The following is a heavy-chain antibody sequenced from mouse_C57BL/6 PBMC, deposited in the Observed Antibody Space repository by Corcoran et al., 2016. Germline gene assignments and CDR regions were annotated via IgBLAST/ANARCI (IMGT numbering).Heavy chain of an antibody. CDR1: GYSITSGYY. J-gene: IGHJ3*01. Sequence: DLQLQESGPGLVKPSQSLSLTCSVTGYSITSGYYWNWIRQFPGNKLEWMGYISYDGSNNYNPSLKNRISSTRDTSKNQFFLKLNSVTTEDTATYYCATGYGNYGFAYWGQGTLVTVSA. CDR2: ISYDGSN. CDR3: ATGYGNYGFAY. D-gene: IGHD2-1*01. V-gene: IGHV3-6*01.